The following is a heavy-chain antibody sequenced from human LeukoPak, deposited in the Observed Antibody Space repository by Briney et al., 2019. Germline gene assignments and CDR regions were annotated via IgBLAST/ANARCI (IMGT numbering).Heavy chain of an antibody. V-gene: IGHV4-59*08. CDR2: IYYSGST. D-gene: IGHD3-22*01. J-gene: IGHJ4*02. Sequence: SETLSLTCTVSGGSISSYYWSWIRQPPGKGLEWIGYIYYSGSTNYNPSLKSRVTISVDTSKNQFSLKLSSVTAADTAVYYCARAVSARSGYYYVRNWGQGTLVTVSS. CDR3: ARAVSARSGYYYVRN. CDR1: GGSISSYY.